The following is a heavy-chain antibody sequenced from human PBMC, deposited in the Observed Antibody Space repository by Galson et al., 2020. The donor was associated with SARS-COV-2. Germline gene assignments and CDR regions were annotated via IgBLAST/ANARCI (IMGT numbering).Heavy chain of an antibody. CDR2: ISYAGSNS. V-gene: IGHV3-30*03. CDR1: GITFSSYG. J-gene: IGHJ6*03. D-gene: IGHD6-13*01. CDR3: ARDGEGGAAADLYYYYYYIDV. Sequence: LHGEYLKISCAASGITFSSYGLHWVRQAPGKGPEWVSVISYAGSNSYYADSVKGRFTISRDNSKNTLYLQMNSLRAEDTAVYYCARDGEGGAAADLYYYYYYIDVWGKGTTVTVSS.